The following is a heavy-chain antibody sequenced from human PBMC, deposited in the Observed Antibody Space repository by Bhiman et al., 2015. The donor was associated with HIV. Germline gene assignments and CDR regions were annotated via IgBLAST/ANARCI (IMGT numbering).Heavy chain of an antibody. V-gene: IGHV3-30*04. J-gene: IGHJ4*02. CDR1: GFTFSSYA. CDR2: ISYDGSNK. CDR3: AREFTGYSSSNFDY. D-gene: IGHD6-13*01. Sequence: QVQLVESGGGVVQPGRSLRLSCAASGFTFSSYAMHWVRQAPGKGLEWVAVISYDGSNKYYADSVKGRFTISRDNSKNTLYLQMNSLRADDTAVYYCAREFTGYSSSNFDYWGQGTLVTVSS.